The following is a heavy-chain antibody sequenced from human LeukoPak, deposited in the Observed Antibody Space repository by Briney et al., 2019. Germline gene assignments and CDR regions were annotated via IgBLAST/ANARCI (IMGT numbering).Heavy chain of an antibody. J-gene: IGHJ4*02. D-gene: IGHD3-3*01. V-gene: IGHV1-18*01. CDR2: ISAYNGNT. CDR3: ARGDYDFWSGVKGGFDY. Sequence: ASVKVSCKASGGTFDSYAISWVRQAPGQGLEWMGWISAYNGNTNYAQKLQGRVTMTTDTSTSTAYMELRSLRSDDTAVYYCARGDYDFWSGVKGGFDYWGQGTLVTVSS. CDR1: GGTFDSYA.